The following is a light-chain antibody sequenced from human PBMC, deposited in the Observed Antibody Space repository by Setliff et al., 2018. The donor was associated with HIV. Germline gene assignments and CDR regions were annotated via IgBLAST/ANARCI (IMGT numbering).Light chain of an antibody. CDR1: SSNIGSNT. CDR2: SNN. CDR3: AAWDDSLNAWV. V-gene: IGLV1-44*01. Sequence: QSVLTQPPSASGTPGQRVTISCSGSSSNIGSNTVNWYQQLPGTAPKLLIYSNNQRPSGVPDRFSGSKSGTSASLAISGLQSEDEADYNCAAWDDSLNAWVLGGGTKVTVL. J-gene: IGLJ3*02.